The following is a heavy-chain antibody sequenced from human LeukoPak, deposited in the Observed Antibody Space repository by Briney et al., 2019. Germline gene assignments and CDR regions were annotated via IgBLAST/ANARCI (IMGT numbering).Heavy chain of an antibody. CDR1: GYTFTGYY. J-gene: IGHJ4*02. Sequence: ASVKVSCKASGYTFTGYYMHWMRQAPGQRLEWMGWINPNIGDTNYAQKFRGRVTMTRDTSISTAYMGLSRLRSDDTAVYYCARDPGAQIYAGTLANDHWGQGTLVTVSS. V-gene: IGHV1-2*02. CDR2: INPNIGDT. D-gene: IGHD6-13*01. CDR3: ARDPGAQIYAGTLANDH.